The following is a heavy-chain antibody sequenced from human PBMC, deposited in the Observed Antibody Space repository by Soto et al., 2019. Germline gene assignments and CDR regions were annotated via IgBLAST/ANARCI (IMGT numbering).Heavy chain of an antibody. D-gene: IGHD5-12*01. CDR1: GFTVSSNY. V-gene: IGHV3-66*01. J-gene: IGHJ6*03. CDR3: ARDHNRGYSTQYVNGGYDYGPYYYYYYMDV. Sequence: GSLKLPCAASGFTVSSNYISTGRHSPSKGLECVPGNYHHSITYYADSVKGRFTISRDNSKNTLYLQMNSLRAEDTAVYYCARDHNRGYSTQYVNGGYDYGPYYYYYYMDVWGKGTTVTVSS. CDR2: NYHHSIT.